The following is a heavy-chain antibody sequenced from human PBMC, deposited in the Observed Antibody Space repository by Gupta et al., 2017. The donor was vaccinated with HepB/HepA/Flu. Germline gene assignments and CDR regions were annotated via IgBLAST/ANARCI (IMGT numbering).Heavy chain of an antibody. CDR2: IRSSSSTI. CDR1: GFTFSSYS. V-gene: IGHV3-48*02. Sequence: EVQLVESGGGLVQPGGSLRLSCAASGFTFSSYSMKWVRQAPGKGLEWVSYIRSSSSTIYYADSVKGRFTIARDNAKNPLYLQMNSLRDEDTAVYYCXSSGEYCSXTSCYLGFSAFDIWGQGTMVTVSS. CDR3: XSSGEYCSXTSCYLGFSAFDI. J-gene: IGHJ3*02. D-gene: IGHD2-2*01.